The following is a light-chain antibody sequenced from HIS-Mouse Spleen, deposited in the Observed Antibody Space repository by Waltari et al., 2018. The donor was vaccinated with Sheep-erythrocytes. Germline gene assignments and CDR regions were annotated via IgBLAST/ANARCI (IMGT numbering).Light chain of an antibody. J-gene: IGLJ1*01. CDR2: DVS. CDR3: CSYAGSYTYV. Sequence: QSALTQPRPVSGSPGQSVPISCTGTSSAVGGYNYFPWYQQHPGKAPKLMIYDVSKRPSGVPDRFSGSKSGHTASLTISGLQAEDEADYYCCSYAGSYTYVFGTGTKVTVL. V-gene: IGLV2-11*01. CDR1: SSAVGGYNY.